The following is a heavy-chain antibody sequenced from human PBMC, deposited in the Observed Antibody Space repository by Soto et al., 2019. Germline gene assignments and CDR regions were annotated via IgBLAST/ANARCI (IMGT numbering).Heavy chain of an antibody. CDR3: ARRYGYNFDY. V-gene: IGHV4-59*08. Sequence: QVQLQESGPGLVKPSETLSLTCTVSGGSISSYYWSWIRQPPGKGLEWIGYIYYSGSTNYNPSLKRRVTISVDTSKNQFSLKLSSVTAADTAVYYCARRYGYNFDYWGQGTLVTVSS. CDR1: GGSISSYY. J-gene: IGHJ4*02. D-gene: IGHD1-1*01. CDR2: IYYSGST.